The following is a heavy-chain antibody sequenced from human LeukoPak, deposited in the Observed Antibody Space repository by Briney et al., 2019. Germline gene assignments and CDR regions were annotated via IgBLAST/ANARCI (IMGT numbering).Heavy chain of an antibody. Sequence: SETLSLTCTVSSGSIGSYYWSWIRQPPGKGLEWIGYIYYTGSTDYNPSLKSRVTILVDRSKNQFSLKLSSLTAADTAVYYCASRKLGNDYWGQGTLVTVSS. CDR1: SGSIGSYY. CDR3: ASRKLGNDY. J-gene: IGHJ4*02. CDR2: IYYTGST. V-gene: IGHV4-59*01. D-gene: IGHD7-27*01.